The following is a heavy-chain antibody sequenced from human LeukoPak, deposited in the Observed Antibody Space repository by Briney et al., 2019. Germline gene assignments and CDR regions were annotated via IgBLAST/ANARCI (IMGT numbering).Heavy chain of an antibody. J-gene: IGHJ5*02. Sequence: GASVKVSCKASGYTFTSYYMHWVRQAAGQGLEWMGIINPSGGSTSYAQKFQGRVTMTRDTSTSTVYMELSSLRSEDTAVYYCARDTSFWSGYYTWGAGNWFDPWGQGTPVTVSS. CDR2: INPSGGST. CDR3: ARDTSFWSGYYTWGAGNWFDP. CDR1: GYTFTSYY. V-gene: IGHV1-46*01. D-gene: IGHD3-3*01.